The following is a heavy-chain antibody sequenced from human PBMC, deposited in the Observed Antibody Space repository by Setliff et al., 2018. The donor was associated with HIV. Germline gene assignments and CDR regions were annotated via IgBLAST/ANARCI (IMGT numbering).Heavy chain of an antibody. CDR2: INHSGST. Sequence: SETLSLTCAVYGGSFSGYYWSWIRQPPGKGLEWIGEINHSGSTNYNPSLKSRVTISVDTSKNQFSLKLTSVTVADTAVYYCARGRWLVRYNLFDYWGQGTLVTVSS. J-gene: IGHJ4*02. CDR1: GGSFSGYY. V-gene: IGHV4-34*01. D-gene: IGHD6-19*01. CDR3: ARGRWLVRYNLFDY.